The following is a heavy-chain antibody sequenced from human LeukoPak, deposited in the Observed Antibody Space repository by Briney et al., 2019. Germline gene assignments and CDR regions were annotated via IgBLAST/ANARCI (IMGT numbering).Heavy chain of an antibody. CDR2: IYHSGST. V-gene: IGHV4-38-2*02. J-gene: IGHJ4*02. CDR3: ESRNFGVVTD. CDR1: GYSISSGYY. Sequence: SETLSLTCTVSGYSISSGYYWGWIRQPPGEGLEWIGSIYHSGSTYYNPSLKRRVTISVDTSKNQFSLKLSSVTAADTAVYYCESRNFGVVTDWGEGTLVTVSS. D-gene: IGHD3-3*01.